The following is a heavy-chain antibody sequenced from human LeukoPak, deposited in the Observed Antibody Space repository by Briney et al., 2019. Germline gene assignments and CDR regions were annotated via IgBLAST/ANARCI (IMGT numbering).Heavy chain of an antibody. CDR2: IYPGDSDT. CDR3: TREAGRYCSGGTCYFHRSFDY. Sequence: GESLKISCKCSGYSFNNYWIAWVRQMPGKGLEWMGIIYPGDSDTRHSPSFQGQVTISADKSISTAYLQWSSLKASDSAMYYCTREAGRYCSGGTCYFHRSFDYWGQGTLVTVSS. V-gene: IGHV5-51*01. D-gene: IGHD2-15*01. CDR1: GYSFNNYW. J-gene: IGHJ4*02.